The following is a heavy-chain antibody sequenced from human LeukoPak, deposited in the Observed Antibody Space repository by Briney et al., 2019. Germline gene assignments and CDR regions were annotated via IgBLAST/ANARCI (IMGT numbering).Heavy chain of an antibody. J-gene: IGHJ5*02. CDR1: GYSFTSYW. CDR3: ASVTMVRGVTPWFDP. Sequence: GESLKISCKGSGYSFTSYWIAWVRQMPGKGLEWMGIIYPGDSDTRYSPSFQGQVTISADKSISTAYLQWSSLKASGTAMYYCASVTMVRGVTPWFDPWGQGTLVTVSS. CDR2: IYPGDSDT. D-gene: IGHD3-10*01. V-gene: IGHV5-51*01.